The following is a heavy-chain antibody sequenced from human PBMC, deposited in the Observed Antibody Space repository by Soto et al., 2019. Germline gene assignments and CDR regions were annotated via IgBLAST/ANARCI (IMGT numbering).Heavy chain of an antibody. D-gene: IGHD2-15*01. CDR2: IIPIFGTA. CDR3: ARDCSCGSCYSVGYFDY. Sequence: QVQLVQSGAEVKKPGSSVKVSCKASVGTFSSYAISWVRQAPGQGLEWMGGIIPIFGTANYAQKFQGRVTITADESTSTAYMELSSLRSEDTAVYYCARDCSCGSCYSVGYFDYWGQGTLVTVSS. V-gene: IGHV1-69*01. J-gene: IGHJ4*02. CDR1: VGTFSSYA.